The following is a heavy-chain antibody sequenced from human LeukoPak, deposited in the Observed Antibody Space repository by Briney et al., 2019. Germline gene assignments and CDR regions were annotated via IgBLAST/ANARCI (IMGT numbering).Heavy chain of an antibody. CDR3: ARASPHYYDSSGYHNWFDP. CDR1: GSISSSNYY. J-gene: IGHJ5*02. D-gene: IGHD3-22*01. Sequence: SETLSLTCTVSGSISSSNYYWGWIRRPPGKGLEWIGSIYYSGSTHYNPSLKSRVNISIDTSKNQFSLKLSSVTAADTAVYYCARASPHYYDSSGYHNWFDPWGQGTLVTVSS. CDR2: IYYSGST. V-gene: IGHV4-39*07.